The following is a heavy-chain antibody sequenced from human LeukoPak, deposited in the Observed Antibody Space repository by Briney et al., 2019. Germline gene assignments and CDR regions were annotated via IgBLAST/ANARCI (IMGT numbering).Heavy chain of an antibody. CDR2: ISYDGSNK. J-gene: IGHJ4*01. CDR3: ASIGVSGWYPTDYFDY. CDR1: GFTFSSYA. D-gene: IGHD6-19*01. V-gene: IGHV3-30-3*01. Sequence: PGGSLSLSCAASGFTFSSYAMHWVRQAPGKGLEWVAVISYDGSNKYYADSVKGRFTISRDNSKNTLYLQMNSLRAEDTAVYYCASIGVSGWYPTDYFDYWGHGTLVTVSS.